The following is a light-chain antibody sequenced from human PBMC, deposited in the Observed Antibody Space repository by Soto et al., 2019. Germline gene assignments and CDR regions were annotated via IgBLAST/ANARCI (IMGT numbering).Light chain of an antibody. Sequence: LTQPASVSGSPGQSITISCTGTSSDVGSYNLVSWYQQHPGKAPKLMIYEGSKRPSGVSNRFSGSKSGNTASLTISGLQAEDEADYYCCSYAGSSTYVFGTGTKV. CDR3: CSYAGSSTYV. CDR2: EGS. CDR1: SSDVGSYNL. V-gene: IGLV2-23*01. J-gene: IGLJ1*01.